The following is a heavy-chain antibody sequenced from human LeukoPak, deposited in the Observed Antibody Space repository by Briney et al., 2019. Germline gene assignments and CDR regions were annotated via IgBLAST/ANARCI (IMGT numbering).Heavy chain of an antibody. Sequence: SETLSLTCTVSGGSISSSNDYWGWIRQPPGKGLEWIGSMFYGGSTYYNPSLKSRVNISVDTSKNQFSLKVKSVTAADTAVYYCARGPRASYDYWGQGTLVTVSS. V-gene: IGHV4-39*07. CDR3: ARGPRASYDY. CDR2: MFYGGST. D-gene: IGHD3-16*01. CDR1: GGSISSSNDY. J-gene: IGHJ4*02.